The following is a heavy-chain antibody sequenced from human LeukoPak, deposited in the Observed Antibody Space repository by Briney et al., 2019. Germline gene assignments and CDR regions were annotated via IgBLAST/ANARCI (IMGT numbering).Heavy chain of an antibody. J-gene: IGHJ4*02. Sequence: GGSLRLSCAASGFTFSSYGMHWVRQAPGKGLEWVAVIWYDGSNKYYADSVKGRFTISRDNSKNTLYLQMNSLRAEDTAVYYCAREHYYDSSGYYCLGYWGQGTLVTVSS. D-gene: IGHD3-22*01. CDR2: IWYDGSNK. V-gene: IGHV3-33*01. CDR3: AREHYYDSSGYYCLGY. CDR1: GFTFSSYG.